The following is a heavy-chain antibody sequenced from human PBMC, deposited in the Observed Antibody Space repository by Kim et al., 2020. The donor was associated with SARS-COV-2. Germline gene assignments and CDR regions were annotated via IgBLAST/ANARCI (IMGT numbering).Heavy chain of an antibody. V-gene: IGHV4-39*01. CDR2: IYYSGST. CDR1: GGSISSSSYY. J-gene: IGHJ4*02. Sequence: SETLSLTCTVSGGSISSSSYYWGWIRQPPGKGLEWIGSIYYSGSTYYNPSLKSRVTISVDTSKNQFSLKLSSVTAADTAVYYFARSFLWFWELLPPSWVSFYFDYWGQGTLVTVSS. D-gene: IGHD3-10*01. CDR3: ARSFLWFWELLPPSWVSFYFDY.